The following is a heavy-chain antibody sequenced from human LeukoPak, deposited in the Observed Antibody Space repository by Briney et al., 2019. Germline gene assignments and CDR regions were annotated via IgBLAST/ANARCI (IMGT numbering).Heavy chain of an antibody. Sequence: GGSLRLSCAASGFSFSNCSMNWVRQAPGKGLEWVSSISSSSTYIYYADSLEGRFTISRDNVRNSLHLQMNSLRAEDTAVYYCAGDYEGNLAFDIWGQGTMVTVSS. V-gene: IGHV3-21*01. D-gene: IGHD4-23*01. CDR1: GFSFSNCS. CDR2: ISSSSTYI. J-gene: IGHJ3*02. CDR3: AGDYEGNLAFDI.